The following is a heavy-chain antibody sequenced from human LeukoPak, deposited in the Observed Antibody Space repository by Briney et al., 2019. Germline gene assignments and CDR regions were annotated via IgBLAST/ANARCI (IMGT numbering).Heavy chain of an antibody. Sequence: GGSLRLSCAASGFTLSSHAMHWVRQAPGKGLEWVAVISYDGSHEYYADSVKGRFTISRDNSKNTLYLQMNSLRAEDTAVYYCARGQKKDDYGSDYWGQGTLVTVSS. D-gene: IGHD3-10*01. CDR1: GFTLSSHA. CDR2: ISYDGSHE. V-gene: IGHV3-30-3*01. CDR3: ARGQKKDDYGSDY. J-gene: IGHJ4*02.